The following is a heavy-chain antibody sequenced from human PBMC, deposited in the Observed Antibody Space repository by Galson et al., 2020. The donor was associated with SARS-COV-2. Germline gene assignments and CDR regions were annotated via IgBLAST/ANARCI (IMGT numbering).Heavy chain of an antibody. CDR3: ARVTMVRSIYYYYYYGMDV. D-gene: IGHD3-10*01. V-gene: IGHV4-39*07. CDR2: IYYSGST. Sequence: SQTLSLTCTVSGGSISSSSYYWGWIRQPPGKGLEWIGSIYYSGSTNYNPSLKSRVTISVDTAKNQFSLKMSSVNAADTAVYYCARVTMVRSIYYYYYYGMDVWGQGTTVTVAS. J-gene: IGHJ6*02. CDR1: GGSISSSSYY.